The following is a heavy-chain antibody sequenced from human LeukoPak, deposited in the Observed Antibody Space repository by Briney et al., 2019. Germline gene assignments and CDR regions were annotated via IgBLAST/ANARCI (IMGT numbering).Heavy chain of an antibody. CDR3: AREWGLMRRLIDY. D-gene: IGHD2-8*01. Sequence: SETLSLTCTVSGGSISSYYWSWIRQPPGKGLEWIGYIYYSGSTNYNPSLKSRVTISVDTSKNQFSLKLSSVTAAGTAVYYCAREWGLMRRLIDYWGQGTLVTVSS. CDR2: IYYSGST. V-gene: IGHV4-59*12. CDR1: GGSISSYY. J-gene: IGHJ4*02.